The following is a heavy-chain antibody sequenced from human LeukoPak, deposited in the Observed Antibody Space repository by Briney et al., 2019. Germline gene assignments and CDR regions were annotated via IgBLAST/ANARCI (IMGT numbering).Heavy chain of an antibody. Sequence: GGSLRLSCAASGNYWMHWVRQVPGKGLVWVSHINSDGSWTSYADSVKGRFTISKDNAKNRVYLQMNSLRAEDTAVYYCVSFYETYWGRGTLVTVSS. CDR2: INSDGSWT. J-gene: IGHJ4*02. V-gene: IGHV3-74*01. D-gene: IGHD2/OR15-2a*01. CDR3: VSFYETY. CDR1: GNYW.